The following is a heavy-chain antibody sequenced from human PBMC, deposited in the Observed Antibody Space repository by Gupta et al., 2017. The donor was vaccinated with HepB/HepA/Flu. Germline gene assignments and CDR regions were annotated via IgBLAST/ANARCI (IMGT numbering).Heavy chain of an antibody. D-gene: IGHD3-22*01. V-gene: IGHV1-18*01. Sequence: VQLVQSGPEVKKPGASVKVSCRTSGYSFTTYGITWVRQAPGQGLEWMGWISGYIYKTNYAQKFHDRLTLTIDISTSTAYMDLRSLRSDDTAVYYCARLSSDFYWYFDFWGRGTLVTVSS. CDR2: ISGYIYKT. J-gene: IGHJ2*01. CDR3: ARLSSDFYWYFDF. CDR1: GYSFTTYG.